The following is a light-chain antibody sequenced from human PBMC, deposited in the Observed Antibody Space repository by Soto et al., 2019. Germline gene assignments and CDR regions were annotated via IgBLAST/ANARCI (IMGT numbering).Light chain of an antibody. V-gene: IGKV3-11*01. J-gene: IGKJ1*01. CDR2: DAS. CDR3: QQRSNWPPEWT. CDR1: QRVSSY. Sequence: EIVLTQTPATLSLSPGERATLSCRASQRVSSYLAWYQQKPGQAPRLLIYDASNRATGIPARFSGSGSGTDFTLTISSLEPEDFAFYYCQQRSNWPPEWTFGQGTKVEIK.